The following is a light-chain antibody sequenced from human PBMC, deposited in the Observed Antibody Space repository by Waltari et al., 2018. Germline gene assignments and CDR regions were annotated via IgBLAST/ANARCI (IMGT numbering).Light chain of an antibody. J-gene: IGKJ3*01. Sequence: EIVMTQSPSTLSVSPGESVTPSCRASQSIATNLAWYQQKPGQAPSLLISGASTRATGVPARFSGSGSGTEFTLTISSLQSEDFAVYYCQQYDNWPIFGPGTKVDLK. CDR1: QSIATN. CDR3: QQYDNWPI. V-gene: IGKV3-15*01. CDR2: GAS.